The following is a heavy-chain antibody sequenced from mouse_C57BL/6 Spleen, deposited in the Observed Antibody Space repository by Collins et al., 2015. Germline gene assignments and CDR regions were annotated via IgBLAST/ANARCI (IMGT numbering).Heavy chain of an antibody. D-gene: IGHD1-1*01. CDR1: GFSLTSYG. Sequence: QVQLKESGPGLVAPSQSLSITCTISGFSLTSYGVHWVRQPPGRGLEWLVVIWSDGSTTYNSALKSRLSISKDNSKSQVFLKMNSLQTDDTAMYYCARHYGSSYWYFDVWGAGTTVTVSS. J-gene: IGHJ1*01. CDR2: IWSDGST. V-gene: IGHV2-6-1*01. CDR3: ARHYGSSYWYFDV.